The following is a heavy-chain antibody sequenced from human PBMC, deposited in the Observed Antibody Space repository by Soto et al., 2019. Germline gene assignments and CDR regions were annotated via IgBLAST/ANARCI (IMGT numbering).Heavy chain of an antibody. CDR3: AKRPASIITFDY. CDR1: GFTFSNYA. J-gene: IGHJ4*02. D-gene: IGHD2-2*01. Sequence: GGSLRLSCAASGFTFSNYAMSWVRQAPGKGLEWVSTISGNGGSTYYAGSVKGRFTISRDNSKNMLFLQINSLRDDDSAVYYCAKRPASIITFDYWGQGTPVTVSS. V-gene: IGHV3-23*01. CDR2: ISGNGGST.